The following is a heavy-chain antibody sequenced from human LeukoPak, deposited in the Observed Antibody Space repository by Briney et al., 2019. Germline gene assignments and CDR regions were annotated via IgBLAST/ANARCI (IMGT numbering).Heavy chain of an antibody. CDR3: ARDDDYGDSYWYFDL. J-gene: IGHJ2*01. V-gene: IGHV3-33*01. CDR1: GFTFSSYG. D-gene: IGHD4-17*01. Sequence: PGGSLRLSCAASGFTFSSYGMHWVRQAPGMGLEWVSVIWYDGTNKYYADSVKGRFTISRDNSKNTLYLQMNSLRAEDTAVYYCARDDDYGDSYWYFDLWGRGTLVTVSS. CDR2: IWYDGTNK.